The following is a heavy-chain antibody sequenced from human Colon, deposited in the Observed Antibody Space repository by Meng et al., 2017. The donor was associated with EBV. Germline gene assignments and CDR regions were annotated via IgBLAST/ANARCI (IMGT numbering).Heavy chain of an antibody. CDR2: MYHSGTT. Sequence: QVQLQESGPGLVKPSGTLSLTCVVSGGSISSSYWWTWVRQSPGKGLEWIGEMYHSGTTNYNPSLKSRVTISMGKSNNQLSLKLNSVTAADTAVYYCATQESRDGHNPYWGQGTLVTVGS. CDR1: GGSISSSYW. V-gene: IGHV4-4*02. J-gene: IGHJ4*02. CDR3: ATQESRDGHNPY. D-gene: IGHD5-24*01.